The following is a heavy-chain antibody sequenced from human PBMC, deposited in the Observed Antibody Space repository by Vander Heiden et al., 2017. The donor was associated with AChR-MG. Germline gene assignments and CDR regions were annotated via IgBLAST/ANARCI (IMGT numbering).Heavy chain of an antibody. CDR1: GFTVSSNY. Sequence: EVQLVESGGGLVQIGGSLRLSCAASGFTVSSNYMSWVRPAPGKGLEWVSLIYSGGSTYYADSVKGRFTISRDSFKNTLDLQMNSLRAEDTAVYYCSVDYFATGSYFKGRFDFWGQGTLVTVSS. CDR2: IYSGGST. D-gene: IGHD3-10*01. CDR3: SVDYFATGSYFKGRFDF. J-gene: IGHJ4*02. V-gene: IGHV3-66*01.